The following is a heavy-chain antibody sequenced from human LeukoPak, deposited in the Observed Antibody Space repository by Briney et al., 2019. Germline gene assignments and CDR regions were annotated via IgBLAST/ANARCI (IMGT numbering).Heavy chain of an antibody. CDR1: GGSISSSSYY. CDR2: IYYSGST. CDR3: ATRDGYRGWYYYYMDV. D-gene: IGHD5-12*01. V-gene: IGHV4-39*01. Sequence: SETLSLTCTVSGGSISSSSYYWGWIRQPPGKGLEWIGSIYYSGSTYYNPSLKSRVTISVDTSKNQFSLKLSSVTAADTAVYYCATRDGYRGWYYYYMDVWGKGTTVTVSS. J-gene: IGHJ6*03.